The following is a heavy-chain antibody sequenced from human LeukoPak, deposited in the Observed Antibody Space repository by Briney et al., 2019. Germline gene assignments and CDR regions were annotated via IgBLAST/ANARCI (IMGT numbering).Heavy chain of an antibody. CDR1: GYTFTGYY. D-gene: IGHD3-22*01. CDR3: AKWDYDSSGYYYGYFHH. CDR2: INPNSGGT. J-gene: IGHJ1*01. Sequence: GASVKVSCKASGYTFTGYYIHWVRQAPGQGLEWMGWINPNSGGTSYAQKFQGWVTMTRDTSISTAYMELSRLRSDDTAVYYCAKWDYDSSGYYYGYFHHWGQGTLVTVSS. V-gene: IGHV1-2*04.